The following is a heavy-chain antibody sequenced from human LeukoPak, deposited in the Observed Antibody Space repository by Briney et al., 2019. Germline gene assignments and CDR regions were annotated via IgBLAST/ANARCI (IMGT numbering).Heavy chain of an antibody. CDR1: RFTFSNHG. Sequence: PGGSLRLSCAASRFTFSNHGMHWVRQAPGKGLEWVAVIWYDGSNKYYADSVKGRFTISRDNSKNTLYLQMNSLRAEDTAVYYCVRDRGGLRYFDYWGRGTLVTVSS. CDR3: VRDRGGLRYFDY. J-gene: IGHJ4*02. CDR2: IWYDGSNK. D-gene: IGHD5-12*01. V-gene: IGHV3-33*08.